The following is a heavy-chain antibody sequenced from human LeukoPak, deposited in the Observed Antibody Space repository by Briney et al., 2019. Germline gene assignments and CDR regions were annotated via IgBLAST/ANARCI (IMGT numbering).Heavy chain of an antibody. CDR1: GFTFSDYY. D-gene: IGHD3-3*01. CDR3: ARHRFLAYYFDY. J-gene: IGHJ4*02. Sequence: GGSLRLSCAASGFTFSDYYMSWIRQAPGKGLEWVSYISSSGSTIYYADSVKARFTISRDNAKNSLYLQMNSLRAEDTAVYYCARHRFLAYYFDYWGQGTLVTVSS. CDR2: ISSSGSTI. V-gene: IGHV3-11*04.